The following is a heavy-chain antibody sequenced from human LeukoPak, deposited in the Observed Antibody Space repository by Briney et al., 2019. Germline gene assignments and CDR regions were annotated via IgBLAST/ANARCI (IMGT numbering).Heavy chain of an antibody. V-gene: IGHV3-21*01. CDR1: GFTFSSYA. Sequence: GGSLRLSCAASGFTFSSYAMSWVRQAPGKGLEWVSSISSSSSYIYYADSVKGRFTNSRDNAKNSLYLQMNSLRAEDTAVYYCARDSSTSPNYFDYWGQGTLVTVSS. CDR3: ARDSSTSPNYFDY. CDR2: ISSSSSYI. J-gene: IGHJ4*02. D-gene: IGHD2-2*01.